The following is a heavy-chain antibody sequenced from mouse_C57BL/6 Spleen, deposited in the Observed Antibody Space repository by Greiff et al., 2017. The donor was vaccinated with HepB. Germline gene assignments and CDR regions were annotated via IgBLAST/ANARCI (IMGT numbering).Heavy chain of an antibody. V-gene: IGHV1-69*01. CDR3: ARRSYGSSPSYFDY. CDR2: IDPSDSYT. D-gene: IGHD1-1*01. CDR1: GYTFTSYW. Sequence: QVQLQQPGAELVMPGASVKLSCKASGYTFTSYWMHWVKQRPGQGLEWIGEIDPSDSYTNYNQKFKGKSTLTVDKSSSTAYMQLSSLTSEDSAVYYCARRSYGSSPSYFDYWGQGTTLTVSS. J-gene: IGHJ2*01.